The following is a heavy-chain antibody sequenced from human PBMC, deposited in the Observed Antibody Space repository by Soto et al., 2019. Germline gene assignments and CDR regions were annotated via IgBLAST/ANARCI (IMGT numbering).Heavy chain of an antibody. Sequence: EVQLVQSGAEVKKPGESLMISCKGSGYSFTSYWISWVRQMPGKGLEWMGRIDPSDSYTNYNPSLKSRVTMSVHTSKKQFSLKLTSVTAADTAVYYCARGAGRGYWGQGTLVTVSS. D-gene: IGHD1-26*01. CDR2: IDPSDSYT. CDR3: ARGAGRGY. CDR1: GYSFTSYW. J-gene: IGHJ4*02. V-gene: IGHV5-10-1*03.